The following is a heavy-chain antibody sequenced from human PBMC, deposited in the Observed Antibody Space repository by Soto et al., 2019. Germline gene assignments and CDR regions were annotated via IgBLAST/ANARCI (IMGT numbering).Heavy chain of an antibody. CDR3: ARLAEWEYYDGMDV. J-gene: IGHJ6*02. CDR2: IRSKAVNYAT. CDR1: GFTFSVSA. Sequence: EVQLVESGGGLVQPGGSLKLSCAVSGFTFSVSAIHWVRQASGKGLEWVDRIRSKAVNYATAYGASVKGRFSISRDDSKNTAYLQMSSLNTEDTAVYYCARLAEWEYYDGMDVWGQGTTVTVSS. V-gene: IGHV3-73*02. D-gene: IGHD1-26*01.